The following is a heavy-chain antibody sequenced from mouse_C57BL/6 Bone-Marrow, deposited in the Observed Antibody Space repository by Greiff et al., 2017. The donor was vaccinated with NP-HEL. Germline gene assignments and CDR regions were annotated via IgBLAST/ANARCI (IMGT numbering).Heavy chain of an antibody. CDR1: GFTFSSYA. CDR3: ARSSTVVPGDY. J-gene: IGHJ4*01. CDR2: ISDGGSYT. V-gene: IGHV5-4*03. Sequence: EVKVVESGGGLVKPGGSLKLSCAASGFTFSSYAMSWVRQTPEKRLEWVATISDGGSYTYYPDNVKGRFTISRDNAKNNLYLQMSHLKSEDTAMYYCARSSTVVPGDYWGQGTSVTVSS. D-gene: IGHD1-1*01.